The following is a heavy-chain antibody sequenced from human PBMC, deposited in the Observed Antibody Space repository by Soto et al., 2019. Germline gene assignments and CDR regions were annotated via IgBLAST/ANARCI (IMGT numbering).Heavy chain of an antibody. CDR1: GYSFTSYW. CDR3: ASSSSWFPYFDY. J-gene: IGHJ4*02. Sequence: RGESLKISCKGSGYSFTSYWISWVRQMPGKGLEWMGRIDPSDSYTNHSPSFQGHVTISADKSISTAYLQWSSLKASDTAMYYCASSSSWFPYFDYWGQGTLVTVSS. CDR2: IDPSDSYT. D-gene: IGHD6-13*01. V-gene: IGHV5-10-1*01.